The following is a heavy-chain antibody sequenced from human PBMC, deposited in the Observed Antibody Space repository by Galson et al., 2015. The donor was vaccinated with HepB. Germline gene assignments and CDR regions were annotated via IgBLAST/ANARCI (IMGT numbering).Heavy chain of an antibody. CDR1: GGTFSSYA. CDR3: ARGLFSSSWSSDY. D-gene: IGHD6-13*01. CDR2: IIPIFGTA. V-gene: IGHV1-69*13. J-gene: IGHJ4*02. Sequence: SVKVSCKASGGTFSSYAISWVRQAPGQGLEWMGGIIPIFGTANYAQKFQGRVTITADESTSTAYMELSSLRSEDTAVYYCARGLFSSSWSSDYWGQGTLVTVSS.